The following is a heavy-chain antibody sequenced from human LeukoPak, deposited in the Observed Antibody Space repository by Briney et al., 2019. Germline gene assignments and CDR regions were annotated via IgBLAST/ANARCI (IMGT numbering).Heavy chain of an antibody. J-gene: IGHJ4*02. V-gene: IGHV1-24*01. D-gene: IGHD2-15*01. CDR1: GYTLTELS. CDR2: FDPEDGET. Sequence: ASVKVSCKVSGYTLTELSMHWVRQAPGKGLEWMGGFDPEDGETIYAQKFQGRVTMTEDTSTDTAYMELSSLTSEDTAVYYCATDRVGLGYCSGGSCRRFDYWGQGTLDTVSS. CDR3: ATDRVGLGYCSGGSCRRFDY.